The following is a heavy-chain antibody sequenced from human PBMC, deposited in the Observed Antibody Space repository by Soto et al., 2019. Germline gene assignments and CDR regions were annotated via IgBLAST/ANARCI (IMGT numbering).Heavy chain of an antibody. CDR1: GDTFSIYT. D-gene: IGHD1-7*01. CDR3: ARDRDNSNLPNFDS. V-gene: IGHV1-69*02. CDR2: VLPFLDIT. J-gene: IGHJ4*02. Sequence: QVQLVQSGSEVKKPGSSVRVSCKTSGDTFSIYTISWVRQAPGQGLEWMGRVLPFLDITSYSQRFQGRVTITADRSTTTAYMELTSQRSEDTAVYYCARDRDNSNLPNFDSWGQGTLVTASS.